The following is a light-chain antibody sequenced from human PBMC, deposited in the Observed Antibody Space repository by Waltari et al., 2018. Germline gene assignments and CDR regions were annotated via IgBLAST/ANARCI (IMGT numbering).Light chain of an antibody. V-gene: IGKV3-11*01. CDR3: QQRST. CDR1: QSFTSY. J-gene: IGKJ2*01. Sequence: EIVLTQSPATLSLSPGEGATLSCRASQSFTSYLAWYQQKPGQAPRLLIYDTSNRATGIPARFSGSGSGTDFTLIISSLEPEDFGVYYCQQRSTFGQGTKLEIK. CDR2: DTS.